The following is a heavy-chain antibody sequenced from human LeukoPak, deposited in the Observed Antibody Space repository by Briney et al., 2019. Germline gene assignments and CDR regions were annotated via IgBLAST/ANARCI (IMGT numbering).Heavy chain of an antibody. CDR1: GGSISSYY. V-gene: IGHV4-4*09. CDR3: ARHRGYCSSTSCSDQPNWFDP. J-gene: IGHJ5*02. Sequence: TSSETLSLTCTVSGGSISSYYWSWIRQPPGKGLEWIGYIYTSGSTNYNPSLKSRVTISVDTSKNQFSLKLSSVTAADTAVYYCARHRGYCSSTSCSDQPNWFDPWGQGTLVTVSS. CDR2: IYTSGST. D-gene: IGHD2-2*01.